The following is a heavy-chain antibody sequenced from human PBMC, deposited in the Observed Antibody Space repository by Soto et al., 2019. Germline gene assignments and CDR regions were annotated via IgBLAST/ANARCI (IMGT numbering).Heavy chain of an antibody. CDR3: ARDGGIAVAGTSKGFYYYGMDV. J-gene: IGHJ6*02. Sequence: PGGSLRLSCAASGFTFSSYGMHWVRQAPGKGLEWVAVIWYDGSNKYYADSVKGRFTISRDNSKNTLYLQMNSLRAEDTAVYYCARDGGIAVAGTSKGFYYYGMDVWGQGTTVTVSS. CDR2: IWYDGSNK. CDR1: GFTFSSYG. D-gene: IGHD6-19*01. V-gene: IGHV3-33*01.